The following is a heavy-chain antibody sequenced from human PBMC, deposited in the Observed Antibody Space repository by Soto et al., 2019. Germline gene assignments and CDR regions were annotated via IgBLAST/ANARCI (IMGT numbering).Heavy chain of an antibody. V-gene: IGHV3-30-3*01. CDR2: ISYDGSNK. CDR3: ARSGRRGPRGLGMATITHYYYYGMDV. CDR1: GFTFSSYA. D-gene: IGHD5-12*01. J-gene: IGHJ6*02. Sequence: GGSLRLSCAASGFTFSSYAMHWVRQAPGKGLEWVAVISYDGSNKYYADSVKGRFTISRGNSKNTLYLQMNSLRAEDTAVYYCARSGRRGPRGLGMATITHYYYYGMDVWGQGTTVTVSS.